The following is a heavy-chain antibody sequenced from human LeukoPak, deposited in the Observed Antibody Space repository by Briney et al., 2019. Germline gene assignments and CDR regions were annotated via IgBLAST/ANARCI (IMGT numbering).Heavy chain of an antibody. CDR1: GYTFTSYD. CDR2: MSPNSGNT. D-gene: IGHD5-24*01. Sequence: AASVRVSCTASGYTFTSYDINWVRQAPGQGLEWMGWMSPNSGNTDYAQTFQGRVTITRNTSISTAYMELSSLRSEDTAVYYCAIIDEGYNHAKDYWGQGTLVTASS. CDR3: AIIDEGYNHAKDY. V-gene: IGHV1-8*01. J-gene: IGHJ4*02.